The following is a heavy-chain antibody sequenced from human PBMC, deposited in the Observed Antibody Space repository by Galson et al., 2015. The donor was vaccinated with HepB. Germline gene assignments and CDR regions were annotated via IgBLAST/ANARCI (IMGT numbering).Heavy chain of an antibody. Sequence: SLRLSCAASGFIFSAHYMDWARQAPGKGLEWVARISNKASSHKTDYAASVKGRFTITRDDSENSVYLQMNSQKIEDTAVYYCARGGVWGKGTTVTVSS. CDR1: GFIFSAHY. J-gene: IGHJ6*04. D-gene: IGHD1-26*01. CDR3: ARGGV. V-gene: IGHV3-72*01. CDR2: ISNKASSHKT.